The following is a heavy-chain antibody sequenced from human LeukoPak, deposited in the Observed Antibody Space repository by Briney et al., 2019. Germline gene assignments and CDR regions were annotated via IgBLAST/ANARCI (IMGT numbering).Heavy chain of an antibody. CDR2: IYSGGST. CDR1: GFTVSSNY. V-gene: IGHV3-53*01. D-gene: IGHD6-19*01. Sequence: PGGSLRLSCAASGFTVSSNYMSWVRQAPGKGLEWVSVIYSGGSTYYADSVKGRFTISRDNSKNTLYLQMNSLGAEDTAVYYCARDRPIGVAVAGLYYYYGMDVWGQGTTVTVSS. CDR3: ARDRPIGVAVAGLYYYYGMDV. J-gene: IGHJ6*02.